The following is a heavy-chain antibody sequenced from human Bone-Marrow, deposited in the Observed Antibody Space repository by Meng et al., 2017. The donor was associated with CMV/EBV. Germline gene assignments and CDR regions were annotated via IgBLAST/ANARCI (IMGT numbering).Heavy chain of an antibody. D-gene: IGHD3-9*01. J-gene: IGHJ5*02. V-gene: IGHV4-31*02. CDR3: ARRMYYDILTGYYDCTWFDP. CDR2: IYYSGST. Sequence: SGNYYWSWLRQQPGKGLEWIGYIYYSGSTFYNPSLKSRVTMSVDTSKNQFSLKLSSVTAADTAVYYCARRMYYDILTGYYDCTWFDPWGQGTLAPSPQ. CDR1: SGNYY.